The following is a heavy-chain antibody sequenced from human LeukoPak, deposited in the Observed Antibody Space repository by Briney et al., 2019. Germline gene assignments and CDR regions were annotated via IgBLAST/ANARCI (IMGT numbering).Heavy chain of an antibody. CDR3: ARNTSGFKLGDAFDI. V-gene: IGHV3-23*01. D-gene: IGHD3-22*01. Sequence: GGSLRLSCAASGFTFSSYAMTWVRQAPGKGLEWISAVSGSAYSTSYADSVKGRFTISRDNSKNTLYLQMNSLRAEDTAIYYCARNTSGFKLGDAFDIWGQGTMVTVSS. CDR1: GFTFSSYA. J-gene: IGHJ3*02. CDR2: VSGSAYST.